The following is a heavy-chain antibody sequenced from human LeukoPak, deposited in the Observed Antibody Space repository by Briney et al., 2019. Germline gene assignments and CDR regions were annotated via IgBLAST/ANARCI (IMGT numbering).Heavy chain of an antibody. J-gene: IGHJ4*02. CDR1: GYSFTNYW. V-gene: IGHV5-51*01. Sequence: GDSLKISCKGSGYSFTNYWIAWVRQMPGKGLEWMGIIHPGDSNTRYSPSFQGQVTISVDKSITTAYLQWSSLKASDTAVYYCATGRYCSGTTCYSSLDFWGQGTLVTVSS. CDR3: ATGRYCSGTTCYSSLDF. D-gene: IGHD2-15*01. CDR2: IHPGDSNT.